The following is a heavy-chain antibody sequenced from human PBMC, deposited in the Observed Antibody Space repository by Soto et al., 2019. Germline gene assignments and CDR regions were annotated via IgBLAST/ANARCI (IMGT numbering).Heavy chain of an antibody. CDR2: MYHSGST. CDR1: GGSISIGGYY. D-gene: IGHD6-13*01. CDR3: ARRYGSSFDY. Sequence: PSETLSLTCTVSGGSISIGGYYWSWIRQPPGKGLEWIGYMYHSGSTYYNPSLKSRVTISIDRSKNQFSLKLSSVTAADTAVYYCARRYGSSFDYWGQGTLVTAPQ. J-gene: IGHJ4*02. V-gene: IGHV4-30-2*01.